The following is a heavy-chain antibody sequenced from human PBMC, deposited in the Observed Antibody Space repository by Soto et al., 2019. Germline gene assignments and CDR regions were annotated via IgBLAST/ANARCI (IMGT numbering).Heavy chain of an antibody. J-gene: IGHJ4*02. CDR3: AKDREFVLWGYFDY. CDR2: TTGSGDKT. D-gene: IGHD3-10*01. CDR1: GFTFNNSA. Sequence: GGSLRLSCAASGFTFNNSAMTWVRQAPGKGLEWVSSTTGSGDKTYYADSVKGRFTISRDKSKNTLYLQMNSLRAEDTAVYYCAKDREFVLWGYFDYWGQGTLVTVSS. V-gene: IGHV3-23*01.